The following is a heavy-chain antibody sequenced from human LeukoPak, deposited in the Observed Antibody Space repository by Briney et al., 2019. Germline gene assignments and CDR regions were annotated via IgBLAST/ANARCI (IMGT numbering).Heavy chain of an antibody. Sequence: SETLSLTCTVSGGSISSHYWSWIRQPAGKGLEWFGRIYSSGTTNYNPSLKSRVTMSVGTSKNQFSLKLSSVTAADTAVYYCARASYSGNRYFDLWGRGTLVTVSS. CDR1: GGSISSHY. CDR3: ARASYSGNRYFDL. D-gene: IGHD3-10*01. J-gene: IGHJ2*01. CDR2: IYSSGTT. V-gene: IGHV4-4*07.